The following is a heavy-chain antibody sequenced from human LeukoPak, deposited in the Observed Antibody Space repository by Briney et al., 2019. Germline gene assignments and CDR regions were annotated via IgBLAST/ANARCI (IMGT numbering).Heavy chain of an antibody. CDR2: IIPIFGTA. CDR1: GGTFSSYA. V-gene: IGHV1-69*13. Sequence: ASVKVSCKASGGTFSSYAISWVRQAPGQGLEWMGGIIPIFGTANYAQKFQGRVTITADESTSTAYMELSSLRSEDTAVYYCARDGEYSSSSYGLVDYYYYYMDVWGKGTMVTVSS. J-gene: IGHJ6*03. D-gene: IGHD6-6*01. CDR3: ARDGEYSSSSYGLVDYYYYYMDV.